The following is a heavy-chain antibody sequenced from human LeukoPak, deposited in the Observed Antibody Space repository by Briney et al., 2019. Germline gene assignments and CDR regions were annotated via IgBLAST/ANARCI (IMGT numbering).Heavy chain of an antibody. CDR3: AREQFGDYVWGSYRQEAFDY. CDR2: ISSSGSTI. V-gene: IGHV3-11*01. J-gene: IGHJ4*02. Sequence: GWSLRLSCAASGFTFSDYYMSWIRQAPGKGLEWVSYISSSGSTIYYADSVKGRFTISRDNAKNSLYLQMNSLRAEDTAVYYCAREQFGDYVWGSYRQEAFDYWGQGTLVTVSS. CDR1: GFTFSDYY. D-gene: IGHD3-16*02.